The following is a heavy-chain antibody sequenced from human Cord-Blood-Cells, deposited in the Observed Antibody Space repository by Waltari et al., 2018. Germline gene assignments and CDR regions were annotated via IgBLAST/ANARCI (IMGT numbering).Heavy chain of an antibody. D-gene: IGHD1-26*01. CDR3: ARGPFAGATKFFDY. J-gene: IGHJ4*02. V-gene: IGHV4-34*01. Sequence: QVQLQQWGAGLLKPSETLSLTCAVYGGCFSGYYWCWNRQPPAKGLEWIWEINHSGSTNYNPSLKSRVTISVDTSKNQFSLKLSSVTAADTAVYYCARGPFAGATKFFDYWGQGTLVTVSS. CDR2: INHSGST. CDR1: GGCFSGYY.